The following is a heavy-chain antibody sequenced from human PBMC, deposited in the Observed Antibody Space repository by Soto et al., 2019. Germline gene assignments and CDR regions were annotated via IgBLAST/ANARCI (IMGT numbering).Heavy chain of an antibody. D-gene: IGHD3-10*01. Sequence: GESLKISCKGSGYSFTSYWIGWVRQMPGKGLEWMGIIYPGDSDTTYSPSFQGQVTISADRSISTAYLQWSSLKASDTAMYYCAREVTSTAIGYWGQGTLVTVSS. CDR2: IYPGDSDT. J-gene: IGHJ4*02. CDR3: AREVTSTAIGY. CDR1: GYSFTSYW. V-gene: IGHV5-51*01.